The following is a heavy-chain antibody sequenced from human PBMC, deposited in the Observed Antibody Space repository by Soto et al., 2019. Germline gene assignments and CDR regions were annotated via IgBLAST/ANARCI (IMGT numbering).Heavy chain of an antibody. V-gene: IGHV3-23*01. Sequence: EVQLLESGGGLVQPGGSLRLSCAASGFTFSSYAMSWVRQAPGKGLEWVSAISGSGGSTYYADSVKGRFTISRDNAKNSLYLQMNSLRAEDTAVYYCARDLKEYKAAAGTFDYWGQGTLVTVSS. CDR2: ISGSGGST. D-gene: IGHD6-13*01. J-gene: IGHJ4*02. CDR1: GFTFSSYA. CDR3: ARDLKEYKAAAGTFDY.